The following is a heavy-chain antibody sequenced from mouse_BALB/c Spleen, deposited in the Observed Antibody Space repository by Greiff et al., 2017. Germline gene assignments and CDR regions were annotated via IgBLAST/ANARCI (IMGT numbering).Heavy chain of an antibody. Sequence: EVKLVESGGGLVQPGGSRKLSCAASGFTFSSFGMHWVRQAPEKGLEWVAYISSGSSTIYYADTVKGRFTISRDNPKNTLFLQMTSLRSEDTAMYYCAYGNYASWFAYWGQGTLVTVSA. J-gene: IGHJ3*01. CDR3: AYGNYASWFAY. CDR1: GFTFSSFG. CDR2: ISSGSSTI. V-gene: IGHV5-17*02. D-gene: IGHD2-1*01.